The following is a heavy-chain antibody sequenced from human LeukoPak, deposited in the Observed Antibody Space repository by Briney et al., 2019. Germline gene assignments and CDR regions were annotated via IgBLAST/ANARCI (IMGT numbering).Heavy chain of an antibody. Sequence: ASVKVSCKASGYTFTGYYMHLVRHAPGQGLEWMGWINPNSGGTNYAQKFQGRVTMTRDTSISTAYMELSRLRSDDTAVYYCARGYCSGGSCYNWFDPWGQGTLVTVSS. CDR2: INPNSGGT. CDR1: GYTFTGYY. V-gene: IGHV1-2*02. D-gene: IGHD2-15*01. J-gene: IGHJ5*02. CDR3: ARGYCSGGSCYNWFDP.